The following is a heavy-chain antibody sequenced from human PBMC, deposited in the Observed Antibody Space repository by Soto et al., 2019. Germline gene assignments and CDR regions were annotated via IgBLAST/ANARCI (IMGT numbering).Heavy chain of an antibody. CDR3: ATRPGNYYDSSGPFDY. V-gene: IGHV3-7*01. J-gene: IGHJ4*02. CDR2: IKQDGSEK. Sequence: EVQLVESGGGLVQPGGSLRLSCAASGFTFSSYWMSWVRQAPGKGLEWVANIKQDGSEKYYVDSVKGRFTISRDNAKNPVYLKMNSLRAEDTAVYYCATRPGNYYDSSGPFDYWGQGTLVTVSS. CDR1: GFTFSSYW. D-gene: IGHD3-22*01.